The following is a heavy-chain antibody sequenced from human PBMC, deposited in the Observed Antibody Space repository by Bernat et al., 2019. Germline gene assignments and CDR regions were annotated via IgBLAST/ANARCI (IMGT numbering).Heavy chain of an antibody. J-gene: IGHJ2*01. V-gene: IGHV3-33*01. CDR3: ARDPRSSSLLWWYFDL. D-gene: IGHD6-13*01. CDR2: IWYDGSNK. Sequence: QVQLVESGGGVVQPGRSLRLSCAASGFTFSSYGMHWVRQAPGKGLEWVAVIWYDGSNKYYADYVKGRFTISRDNSKNTLYLQVNSLRAEDTAVYYCARDPRSSSLLWWYFDLWGRGTLVTVSS. CDR1: GFTFSSYG.